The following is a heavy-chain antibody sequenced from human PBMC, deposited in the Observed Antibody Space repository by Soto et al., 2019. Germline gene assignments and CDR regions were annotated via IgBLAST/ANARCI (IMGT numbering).Heavy chain of an antibody. CDR2: INPSGGST. CDR3: AKGRAAGTVLSLDWFDP. J-gene: IGHJ5*02. V-gene: IGHV1-46*01. Sequence: ASVKVSCKASGDTFSNYYIHWVRQAPGQGLEWMGIINPSGGSTTYAQKFQGRVTMTRDTSTSTVYMELNSLRSEDTAMYYCAKGRAAGTVLSLDWFDPWGQGTLVTVSS. CDR1: GDTFSNYY. D-gene: IGHD6-13*01.